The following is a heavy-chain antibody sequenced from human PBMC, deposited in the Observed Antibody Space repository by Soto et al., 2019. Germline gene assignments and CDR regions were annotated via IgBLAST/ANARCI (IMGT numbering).Heavy chain of an antibody. CDR2: ISYDGSNK. V-gene: IGHV3-30*18. J-gene: IGHJ4*02. D-gene: IGHD5-12*01. CDR1: GFTFSSYG. Sequence: GGSLRLSCAASGFTFSSYGRHWVRQAPGKGLEWVAVISYDGSNKYYADSVKGRFTISRDNSKNTLYLQMNSLRAEDTAVYYCAKDISQFVYIVTAIDYWGQGTLVTVS. CDR3: AKDISQFVYIVTAIDY.